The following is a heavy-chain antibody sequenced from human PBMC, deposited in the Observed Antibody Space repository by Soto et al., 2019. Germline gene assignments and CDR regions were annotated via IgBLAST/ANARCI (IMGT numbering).Heavy chain of an antibody. Sequence: SVKVSCKASGGTFSSYAISWVRQAPGQGLEWMGGIIPIFGTANYAQKFQGRVTITADESTSTAYMELSSLRSEDTAVYYCARGRAAVAGMYYFDDWGQGTLVTV. D-gene: IGHD6-19*01. V-gene: IGHV1-69*13. CDR1: GGTFSSYA. J-gene: IGHJ4*02. CDR2: IIPIFGTA. CDR3: ARGRAAVAGMYYFDD.